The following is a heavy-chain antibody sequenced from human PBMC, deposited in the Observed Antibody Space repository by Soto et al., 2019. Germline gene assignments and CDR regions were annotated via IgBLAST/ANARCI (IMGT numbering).Heavy chain of an antibody. CDR2: IIPIFGTA. Sequence: QAQLVQSGAEVKKPGSSVKVSCKASGGTFSSYAISWVRQAPRQGLEWMGGIIPIFGTANYAQKFQGRVTITADESTSTAYMELSSLRSEDTAVYYCARELMLYASLAHYYYGMDVWGQGTTVTVSS. CDR1: GGTFSSYA. D-gene: IGHD2-8*01. V-gene: IGHV1-69*12. J-gene: IGHJ6*02. CDR3: ARELMLYASLAHYYYGMDV.